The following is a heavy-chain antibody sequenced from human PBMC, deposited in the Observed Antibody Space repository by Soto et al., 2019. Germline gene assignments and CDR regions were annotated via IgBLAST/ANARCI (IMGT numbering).Heavy chain of an antibody. CDR3: AREGGVWGSFRYFDY. CDR2: ISPYNGNT. D-gene: IGHD3-16*02. V-gene: IGHV1-18*04. J-gene: IGHJ4*02. CDR1: GYTFSSYV. Sequence: QVQLVQSGVEVQKPGASVKVSCKASGYTFSSYVINWLRQAPGQGLEWMGWISPYNGNTNYGQNLQGRVTMTTDTSTSFVDMELRSLRSDDTAVYYCAREGGVWGSFRYFDYWGQGTLVTVSP.